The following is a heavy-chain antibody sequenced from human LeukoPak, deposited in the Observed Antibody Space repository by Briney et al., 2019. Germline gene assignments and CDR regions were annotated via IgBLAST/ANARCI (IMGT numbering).Heavy chain of an antibody. CDR2: INTNTGNP. J-gene: IGHJ4*02. CDR3: ARDLDKSVLDY. D-gene: IGHD6-6*01. V-gene: IGHV7-4-1*02. Sequence: GASVKVSCKTSGYTFTTYDMNWVRQAPGQGLEWMGWINTNTGNPTYAQGFTGRFVFSLDTSVNTAYLQISSLKAEDTAVYYCARDLDKSVLDYWGQGTLVTVSS. CDR1: GYTFTTYD.